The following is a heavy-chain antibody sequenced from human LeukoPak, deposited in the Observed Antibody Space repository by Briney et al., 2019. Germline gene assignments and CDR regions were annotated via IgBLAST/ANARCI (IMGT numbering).Heavy chain of an antibody. CDR1: GFTFSSHR. CDR2: IKEDGSVR. V-gene: IGHV3-7*03. Sequence: GGSLRLSCTASGFTFSSHRMTWVRQSPGKGLEWVANIKEDGSVRYYVDSVKGRFTISRDNTKNALYLQMNSLRADDTAVYFCARDSTWLLDYWGQGTLITVSS. J-gene: IGHJ4*02. CDR3: ARDSTWLLDY. D-gene: IGHD6-19*01.